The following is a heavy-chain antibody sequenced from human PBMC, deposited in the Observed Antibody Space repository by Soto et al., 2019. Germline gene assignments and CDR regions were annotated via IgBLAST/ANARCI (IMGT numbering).Heavy chain of an antibody. CDR2: ISGSGGNT. V-gene: IGHV3-23*01. Sequence: EVQLLESGGALVQPGGSLRLSCAASGFTFSSYAMNWVRQAPGKGLEWVSAISGSGGNTFYADSVTGRFTISRDNSNITLFLQMHSLRAEDTAIYYCAMLNSGSYSYHGMDVWGQGTTVTVSS. J-gene: IGHJ6*02. CDR3: AMLNSGSYSYHGMDV. CDR1: GFTFSSYA. D-gene: IGHD1-26*01.